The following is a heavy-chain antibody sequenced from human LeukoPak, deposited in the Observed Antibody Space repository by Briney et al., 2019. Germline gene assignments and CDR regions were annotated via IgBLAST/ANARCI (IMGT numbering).Heavy chain of an antibody. D-gene: IGHD4-23*01. Sequence: PGGSLRLSCAASGFTFSSYSMNWVRQAPGKGLEWVSSISGSNSYIYYADSMKGRFTISRDNAKNSLFLQMNSLRAEDTAVYYCAREVTPYYWGQGTLVTVSS. J-gene: IGHJ4*02. V-gene: IGHV3-21*01. CDR1: GFTFSSYS. CDR2: ISGSNSYI. CDR3: AREVTPYY.